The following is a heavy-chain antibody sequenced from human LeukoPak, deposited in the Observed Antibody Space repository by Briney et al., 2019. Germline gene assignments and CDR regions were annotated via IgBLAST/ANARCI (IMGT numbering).Heavy chain of an antibody. V-gene: IGHV1-46*01. CDR1: GYTFTSYY. D-gene: IGHD6-13*01. J-gene: IGHJ6*02. CDR3: ARDPGLEYSSSWYNYYYYYGMDV. Sequence: ASVTVSCTASGYTFTSYYMHWVRQAPGQGLEWMGIINPSGGSTSYAQKFQGRVTMTRDTSTSTVYMELSSLRSEDTAVYYCARDPGLEYSSSWYNYYYYYGMDVWGQGTTVTVSS. CDR2: INPSGGST.